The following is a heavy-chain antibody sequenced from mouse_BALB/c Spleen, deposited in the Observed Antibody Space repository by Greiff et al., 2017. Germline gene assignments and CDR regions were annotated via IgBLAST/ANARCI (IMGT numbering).Heavy chain of an antibody. CDR2: ISSGSSTI. Sequence: EVQVVESGGGLVQPGGSRKLSCAASGFTFSSFGMHWVRQAPEKGLEWVAYISSGSSTIYYADTVKGRFTISRDNPKNTLFLQMTSLRSEDTAMYYCARSEDYRYDEEDCMDYWGQGTSVTVSS. D-gene: IGHD2-14*01. J-gene: IGHJ4*01. CDR1: GFTFSSFG. V-gene: IGHV5-17*02. CDR3: ARSEDYRYDEEDCMDY.